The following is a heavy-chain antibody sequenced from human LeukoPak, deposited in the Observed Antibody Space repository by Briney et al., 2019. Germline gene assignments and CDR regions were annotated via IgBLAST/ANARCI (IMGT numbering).Heavy chain of an antibody. Sequence: QTGGSLRLSCAASGFTFSSFWMSWVRQTPGKGLEWVAMIKHDGSEKYSVDSLKGRFTISRDNAKNLLYLQMNSLRVEDTAVYHCVRETRLLSYWGQGTLVTVSS. CDR2: IKHDGSEK. D-gene: IGHD3-3*01. V-gene: IGHV3-7*01. CDR1: GFTFSSFW. J-gene: IGHJ4*02. CDR3: VRETRLLSY.